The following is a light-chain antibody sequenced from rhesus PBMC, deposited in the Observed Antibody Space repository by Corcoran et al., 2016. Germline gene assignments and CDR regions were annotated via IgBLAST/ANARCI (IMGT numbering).Light chain of an antibody. J-gene: IGKJ4*01. V-gene: IGKV1-38*01. CDR2: DAS. CDR1: QGIRNY. CDR3: QQRYSFALN. Sequence: DIQLTQSTSSLSASVGDRVTITCRASQGIRNYLAWYQQKPGKALNLLIYDASNLQSAVPSRFSVSGSGTDVNLTISSLQPEHCAVYYCQQRYSFALNFGGGTKVEIK.